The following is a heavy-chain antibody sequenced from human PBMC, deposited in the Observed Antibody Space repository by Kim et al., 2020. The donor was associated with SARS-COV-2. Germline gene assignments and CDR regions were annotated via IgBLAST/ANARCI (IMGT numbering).Heavy chain of an antibody. J-gene: IGHJ6*02. D-gene: IGHD6-13*01. CDR1: GGSISSSSYY. CDR3: ARHGYSSSWHYYYYYGMDV. V-gene: IGHV4-39*01. CDR2: IYYSGST. Sequence: SETLSLTCTVSGGSISSSSYYWGWIRQPPGKGLEWIGSIYYSGSTYYNPSLKSRVTISVDTSKNQFSLKLSSVTAADTAVYYCARHGYSSSWHYYYYYGMDVWGQGTTVTVSS.